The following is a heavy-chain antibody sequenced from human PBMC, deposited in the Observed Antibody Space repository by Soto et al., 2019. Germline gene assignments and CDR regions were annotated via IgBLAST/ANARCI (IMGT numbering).Heavy chain of an antibody. J-gene: IGHJ6*03. CDR1: GGSISSGGYY. D-gene: IGHD5-12*01. CDR2: IYYSGST. V-gene: IGHV4-31*03. Sequence: QVQLQESGPGLVKPSQTLSLTCTVSGGSISSGGYYWSWIRQHPGKGLEWIGYIYYSGSTYYNPSLKSRVTMSVDTSENQFSLRLSSVTAADTAVYCCARKDSGYADYMDVWGKGTTVTVSS. CDR3: ARKDSGYADYMDV.